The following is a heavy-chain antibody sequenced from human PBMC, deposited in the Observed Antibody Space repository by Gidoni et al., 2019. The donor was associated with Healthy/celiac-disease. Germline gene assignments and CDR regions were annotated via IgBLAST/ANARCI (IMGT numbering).Heavy chain of an antibody. CDR2: IKQDGSEK. V-gene: IGHV3-7*01. D-gene: IGHD6-13*01. J-gene: IGHJ4*02. CDR3: ATEQLVPGVDY. CDR1: GFTFSSNW. Sequence: EVQLVESGGGLVQPGGSLRLSCAASGFTFSSNWMSWVRQAPGKGLEWVANIKQDGSEKYHVDSVKGRFTISRDNAKNSLYLQMNSLRAEDTAVYYCATEQLVPGVDYWGQGTLVTVSS.